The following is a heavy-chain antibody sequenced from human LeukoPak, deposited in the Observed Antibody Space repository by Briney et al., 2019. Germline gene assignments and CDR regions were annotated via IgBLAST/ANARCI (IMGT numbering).Heavy chain of an antibody. Sequence: ASVKVSCKASGYTFTGYYMHWVRQAPGQGLEWMGWINPNSGGTNYAQKFQGRVTMTRDTSISTAYMELSRLRSDDTAVYYCARFRGYSYGYMNNWFDPWGQGTLVTVSS. CDR2: INPNSGGT. CDR3: ARFRGYSYGYMNNWFDP. J-gene: IGHJ5*02. V-gene: IGHV1-2*02. CDR1: GYTFTGYY. D-gene: IGHD5-18*01.